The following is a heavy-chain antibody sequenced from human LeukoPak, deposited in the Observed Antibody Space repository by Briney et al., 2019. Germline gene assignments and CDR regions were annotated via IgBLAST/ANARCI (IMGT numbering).Heavy chain of an antibody. CDR3: ARGTLSRDTMVRGVKKINWFDP. Sequence: PSETLSLTCTVSGGSISSYYWSWIRQPPGKGLEWIGYIYYSGSTNYNPSLKSRVTISVDTSKNQFSLKLSSVTAADTAVYYCARGTLSRDTMVRGVKKINWFDPWGQGTLVTVSS. J-gene: IGHJ5*02. CDR1: GGSISSYY. D-gene: IGHD3-10*01. V-gene: IGHV4-59*12. CDR2: IYYSGST.